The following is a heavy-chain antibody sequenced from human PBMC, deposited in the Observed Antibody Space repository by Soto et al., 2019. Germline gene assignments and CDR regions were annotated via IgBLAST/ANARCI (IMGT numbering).Heavy chain of an antibody. D-gene: IGHD6-19*01. CDR1: GFTFSSYS. J-gene: IGHJ6*02. V-gene: IGHV3-21*01. CDR2: ISSSSSYI. CDR3: AREVAVAAYYYGMDV. Sequence: LRLSCAASGFTFSSYSMNWVRQAPGKGLEWVSSISSSSSYIYYADSVKGRFTISRDNAKNSLYLQMNSLRAEDTAVYYCAREVAVAAYYYGMDVWGQGTTVTVSS.